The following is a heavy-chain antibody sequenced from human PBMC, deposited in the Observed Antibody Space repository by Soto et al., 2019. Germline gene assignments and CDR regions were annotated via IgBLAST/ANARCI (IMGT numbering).Heavy chain of an antibody. D-gene: IGHD3-3*01. Sequence: QVQLQESGPGLVKPSGTLSLTCAVSGGSISSSNWWSWVRQPPGKGLEWIGEIYHSGSTNYNPSLKSRVTISVDKSKNQFSLKLSSVTAADTAVYYCARDYYDFWSGYYPYYYYGMDVWGQGTTVTVSS. CDR1: GGSISSSNW. V-gene: IGHV4-4*02. CDR2: IYHSGST. CDR3: ARDYYDFWSGYYPYYYYGMDV. J-gene: IGHJ6*02.